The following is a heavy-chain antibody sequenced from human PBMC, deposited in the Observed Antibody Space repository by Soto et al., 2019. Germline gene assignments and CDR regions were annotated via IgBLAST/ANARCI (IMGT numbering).Heavy chain of an antibody. V-gene: IGHV3-7*05. J-gene: IGHJ6*01. CDR3: ARDGSTSGYSYDGHGMDV. D-gene: IGHD5-18*01. CDR2: INLDGSEK. CDR1: GFTFRTYW. Sequence: EVQLVESGGGLVQPGGSLRLSCAASGFTFRTYWLSWVRQVPGKGLEWVANINLDGSEKNSVDSVKGRFTISRDNARNPLYLQMSSLRAEDPALYFCARDGSTSGYSYDGHGMDVWGQATRVTVS.